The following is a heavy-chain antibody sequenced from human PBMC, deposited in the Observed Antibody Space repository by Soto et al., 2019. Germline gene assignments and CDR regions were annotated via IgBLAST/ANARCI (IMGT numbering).Heavy chain of an antibody. J-gene: IGHJ6*03. CDR2: IKQDGSEK. CDR1: GFTFSSYW. Sequence: LSLTCAASGFTFSSYWMSWVRQAPGKGLEWVANIKQDGSEKYYVDSVKGRFTISRDNAKNSLYLQMNSLRAEDTAVYYCARDSRGYSSSWYYYYYMDVWGKGTTVTVSS. D-gene: IGHD6-13*01. CDR3: ARDSRGYSSSWYYYYYMDV. V-gene: IGHV3-7*03.